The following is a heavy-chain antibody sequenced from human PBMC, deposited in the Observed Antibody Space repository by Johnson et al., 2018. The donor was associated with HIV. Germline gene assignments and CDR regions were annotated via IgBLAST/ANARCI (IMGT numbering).Heavy chain of an antibody. CDR3: AKGSGSGWLRDAFDI. V-gene: IGHV3-30*02. Sequence: QVHLVESGGGVVQPGGSLRLSCAASRFTFSSNAMHWVRQAPGKGLEWVAFIVYDGSKKYYADSVKGRFTISRDNSKNTLYLEMNSLRAEDTAVYYCAKGSGSGWLRDAFDIWGQGTMVTVSS. CDR2: IVYDGSKK. J-gene: IGHJ3*02. D-gene: IGHD6-19*01. CDR1: RFTFSSNA.